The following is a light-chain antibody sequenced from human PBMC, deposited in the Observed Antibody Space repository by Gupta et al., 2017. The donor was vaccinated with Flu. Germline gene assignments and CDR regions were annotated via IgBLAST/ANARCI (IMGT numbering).Light chain of an antibody. Sequence: QSALTQPPSVSVTPGQWVTFSCSGSNSNIGRYGVEWFQQRPGAAPTLIIYDYNERRSGVPDRFSGSKSGTSASLAISGLQSEDEADYYCEVWDDSRSGHYVFGAGTKVTVL. V-gene: IGLV1-44*01. CDR3: EVWDDSRSGHYV. J-gene: IGLJ1*01. CDR2: DYN. CDR1: NSNIGRYG.